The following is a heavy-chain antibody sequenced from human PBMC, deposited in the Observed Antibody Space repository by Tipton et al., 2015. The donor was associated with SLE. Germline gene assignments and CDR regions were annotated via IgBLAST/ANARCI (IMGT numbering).Heavy chain of an antibody. Sequence: TLSLTCTVSGGSISSYYWSWIRQPPGKGLEWIGYIYYSGSTNYNPSLKSRVTISVDTSKNQFSPKLSSVTAADTAVYYCARVDYGDYGGGAFDIWGQGTMVTVSS. CDR3: ARVDYGDYGGGAFDI. V-gene: IGHV4-59*01. CDR1: GGSISSYY. D-gene: IGHD4-17*01. CDR2: IYYSGST. J-gene: IGHJ3*02.